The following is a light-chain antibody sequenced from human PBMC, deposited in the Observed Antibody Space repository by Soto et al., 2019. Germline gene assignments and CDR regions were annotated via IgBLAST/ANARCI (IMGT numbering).Light chain of an antibody. Sequence: EVVLTQSPGTLSLSPGEGATLSCRASQSVVTSYLAWYQQRDGQSPRLLIYGALYRAPGIPDRFSGSGSGTDFTLSISRLDPEDFAVYYCQYYDESMRTFGQGTKVDIK. V-gene: IGKV3-20*01. CDR2: GAL. CDR1: QSVVTSY. J-gene: IGKJ1*01. CDR3: QYYDESMRT.